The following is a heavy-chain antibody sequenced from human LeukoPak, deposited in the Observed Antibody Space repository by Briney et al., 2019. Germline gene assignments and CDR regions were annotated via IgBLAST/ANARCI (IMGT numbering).Heavy chain of an antibody. Sequence: GASVKVSCKASGYTFTDYYMHWVQRSIGKGLAWVGRVDAEDGETIYAEKFQGRVTITADTSTATAYTELSSLRSEDTAVYYCATFISIVVVVAATRNFDYWGQGTLVTVSS. CDR1: GYTFTDYY. D-gene: IGHD2-15*01. V-gene: IGHV1-69-2*01. CDR2: VDAEDGET. J-gene: IGHJ4*01. CDR3: ATFISIVVVVAATRNFDY.